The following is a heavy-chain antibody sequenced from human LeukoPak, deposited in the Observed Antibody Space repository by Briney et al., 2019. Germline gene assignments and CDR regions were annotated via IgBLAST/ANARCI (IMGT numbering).Heavy chain of an antibody. D-gene: IGHD2-15*01. J-gene: IGHJ5*02. CDR1: GGSISSGSYY. Sequence: SQTLSLTCTVSGGSISSGSYYWSWIRQPAGKGLEWIGSIYTSGSTNYNPSLKSRVTISEDTSKNQFSLKLSSVTAADTAVYYCARAQGALGYCSGGSCYIGRFDPWGQRTLVTFSS. CDR2: IYTSGST. CDR3: ARAQGALGYCSGGSCYIGRFDP. V-gene: IGHV4-61*02.